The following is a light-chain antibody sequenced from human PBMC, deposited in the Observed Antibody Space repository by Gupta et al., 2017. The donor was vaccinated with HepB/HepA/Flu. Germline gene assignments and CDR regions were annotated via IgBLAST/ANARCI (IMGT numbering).Light chain of an antibody. CDR1: QGISIS. CDR2: AAS. Sequence: ATRTPQSPSVFAAAAGDIVTITCRASQGISISLAWYQQKPGKAPNLLIHAASTLHSGVPSRFSGSGSGTEFTLTISRLQSEDFATYYCQQYYSYPRTFGEGTKVEIK. J-gene: IGKJ1*01. V-gene: IGKV1-8*01. CDR3: QQYYSYPRT.